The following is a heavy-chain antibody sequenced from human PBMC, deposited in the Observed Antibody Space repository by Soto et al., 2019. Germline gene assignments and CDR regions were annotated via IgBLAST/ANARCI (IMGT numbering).Heavy chain of an antibody. CDR3: ATRLYYYGSGSYPKRKYYFDY. V-gene: IGHV4-30-2*01. CDR1: GGSISSGGYS. Sequence: ASETLSLTCAVSGGSISSGGYSWSWIRQPPGKGLEWIGYIYHSGSTYYNPSLKSRVTISVDTSKNQFSLKLSSVTAADTAVYYCATRLYYYGSGSYPKRKYYFDYWGQGTLVTVSS. CDR2: IYHSGST. J-gene: IGHJ4*02. D-gene: IGHD3-10*01.